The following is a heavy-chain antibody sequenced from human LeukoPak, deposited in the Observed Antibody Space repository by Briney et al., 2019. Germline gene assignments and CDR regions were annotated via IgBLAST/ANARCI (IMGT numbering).Heavy chain of an antibody. J-gene: IGHJ6*02. CDR1: GGTFSSYA. Sequence: SVKVSCKASGGTFSSYAISWVRQAPGQGLEWMGRIIPILGIASYAQKFQGRVTITADKSTSTAYMELSSLRSEDTAVYYCARSPAVGYYGMDVWGQGTTVTVSS. CDR3: ARSPAVGYYGMDV. D-gene: IGHD6-19*01. CDR2: IIPILGIA. V-gene: IGHV1-69*04.